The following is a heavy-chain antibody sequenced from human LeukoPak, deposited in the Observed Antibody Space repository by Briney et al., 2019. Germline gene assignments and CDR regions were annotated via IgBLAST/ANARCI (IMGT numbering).Heavy chain of an antibody. CDR3: AGYSSTEYYFDY. CDR1: GGSISSYY. CDR2: IYTSGST. Sequence: SETLSLTCTVSGGSISSYYRSWIRQPAGKGLEWIGRIYTSGSTNYNPSLKSRVTMSVDTSKNQFSLKLSSVTAADTAVYYCAGYSSTEYYFDYWGQGTLVTVSS. J-gene: IGHJ4*02. V-gene: IGHV4-4*07. D-gene: IGHD6-13*01.